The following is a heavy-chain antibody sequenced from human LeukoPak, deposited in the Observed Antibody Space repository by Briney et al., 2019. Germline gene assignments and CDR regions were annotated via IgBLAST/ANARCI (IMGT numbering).Heavy chain of an antibody. D-gene: IGHD6-6*01. J-gene: IGHJ4*02. CDR2: INHSGST. Sequence: SETLSLTCAVYGGSFSGYYWSWIRQPPGKGLEWIGEINHSGSTTYNPSLKSRVTISVDTSKNQFSLKLSSVTAADTAVYYCARARRGSTSSPFRSSIAARNYFDYWGQGTLVTVSS. CDR3: ARARRGSTSSPFRSSIAARNYFDY. V-gene: IGHV4-34*01. CDR1: GGSFSGYY.